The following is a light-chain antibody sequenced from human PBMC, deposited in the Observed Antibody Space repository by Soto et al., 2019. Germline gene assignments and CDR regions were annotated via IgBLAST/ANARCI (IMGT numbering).Light chain of an antibody. V-gene: IGKV3-11*01. J-gene: IGKJ5*01. Sequence: IVLTQSPATLSLSPGEEATLSCRASLSVNTFLAWYQQKPGQAPRLLIYDASNRDTGIPPRFSGSGSGTDFTLTISSLEPEDFVFYYCQQRSNWGITFGQGTRLEIK. CDR2: DAS. CDR1: LSVNTF. CDR3: QQRSNWGIT.